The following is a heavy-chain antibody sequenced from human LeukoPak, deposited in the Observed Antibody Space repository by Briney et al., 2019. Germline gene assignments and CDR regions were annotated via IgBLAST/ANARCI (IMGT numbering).Heavy chain of an antibody. J-gene: IGHJ3*02. Sequence: SETLSLTCTVSGGSISSYYWSWIRQPPGKGLEWIGYIYYSGSTNYNPSLKSRVTISVDTSKNQFSLKLSSVTAADTAVYYCAREGGSGSGAFDIWGQGTMVTVSS. V-gene: IGHV4-59*01. CDR1: GGSISSYY. CDR3: AREGGSGSGAFDI. D-gene: IGHD3-10*01. CDR2: IYYSGST.